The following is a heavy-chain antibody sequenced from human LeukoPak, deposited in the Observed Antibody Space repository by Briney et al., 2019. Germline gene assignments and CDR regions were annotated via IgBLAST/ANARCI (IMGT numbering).Heavy chain of an antibody. CDR1: GGCINHYY. V-gene: IGHV4-59*01. D-gene: IGHD3-22*01. Sequence: SETLSLTCSVSGGCINHYYWSWLRQPPGKGLEWIGYIYYSGSTNYNPSLKSRVTISVDTSRNQFSLRLNSVTAADTAVYYCARHYDSTGYYFDYWGQGTLVTVSS. CDR2: IYYSGST. CDR3: ARHYDSTGYYFDY. J-gene: IGHJ4*02.